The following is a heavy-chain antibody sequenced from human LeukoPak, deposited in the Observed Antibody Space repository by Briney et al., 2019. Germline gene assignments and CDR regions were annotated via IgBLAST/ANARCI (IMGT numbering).Heavy chain of an antibody. Sequence: SETLSLTYIVSGDSITSDYCWGWIRQPPGKGLEWIGSIYYSGNTNYNPSLKSRVTISVDTSKNQFSLKLSSVTAADTAVYYCARVRLVGYDILTGYYSFDYWGQGTLVTVSS. CDR3: ARVRLVGYDILTGYYSFDY. CDR1: GDSITSDYC. J-gene: IGHJ4*02. CDR2: IYYSGNT. D-gene: IGHD3-9*01. V-gene: IGHV4-38-2*02.